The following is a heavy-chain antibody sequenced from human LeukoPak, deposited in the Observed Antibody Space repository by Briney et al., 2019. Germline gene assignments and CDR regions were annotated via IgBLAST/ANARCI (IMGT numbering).Heavy chain of an antibody. V-gene: IGHV4-34*01. Sequence: SETLSLTCAVYGGSFSGDYWSWIRQPPGKGLEWIGESNHSGNTNYNPSLKSRVTISVDTSKNQFSLKLSSVTAADTAVYYCARITRGYSYGLLPYWGQGTLVTVSS. D-gene: IGHD5-18*01. CDR2: SNHSGNT. J-gene: IGHJ4*02. CDR3: ARITRGYSYGLLPY. CDR1: GGSFSGDY.